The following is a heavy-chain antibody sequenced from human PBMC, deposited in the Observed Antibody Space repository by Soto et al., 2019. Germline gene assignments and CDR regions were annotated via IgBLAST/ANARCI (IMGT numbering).Heavy chain of an antibody. Sequence: SETLSLTCAVYGGSFSGYYLSWIRQPPGKGLEWIGEINHSGSTNYNPSLKSRVTISVDTSKNQFSLKLSSVTAADTAVYYCARDRYYYDSSGYYYPYYYYGMDVWGQGTTVTVSS. CDR3: ARDRYYYDSSGYYYPYYYYGMDV. J-gene: IGHJ6*02. CDR2: INHSGST. V-gene: IGHV4-34*01. D-gene: IGHD3-22*01. CDR1: GGSFSGYY.